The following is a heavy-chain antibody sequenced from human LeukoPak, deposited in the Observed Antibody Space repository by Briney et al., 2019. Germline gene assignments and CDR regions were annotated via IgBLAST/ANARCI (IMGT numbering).Heavy chain of an antibody. CDR1: GFTVSSNY. Sequence: GGSLRLSCAAPGFTVSSNYMSWVRQAPGKGLEWVSVIYSGGSTYYADSVKGRFTISRDNSKNTLYLQMNSLRAEDTAVYYCARGNGDYVLGDYYYYYMDVWGKGTTVTISS. V-gene: IGHV3-66*01. CDR2: IYSGGST. CDR3: ARGNGDYVLGDYYYYYMDV. D-gene: IGHD4-17*01. J-gene: IGHJ6*03.